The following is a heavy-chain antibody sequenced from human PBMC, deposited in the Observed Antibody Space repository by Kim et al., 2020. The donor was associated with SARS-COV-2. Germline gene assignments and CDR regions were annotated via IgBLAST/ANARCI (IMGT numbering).Heavy chain of an antibody. Sequence: GGSLRLSCAASGFTFSSYWMSWVRQAPGKGLEWVASIKQDGSEKYYVDSVKGRFTISRDNAKNSLYLQMNRLRTEDTAVFYCARNSYGLVANLDFWGQGSLVTVSS. J-gene: IGHJ4*02. CDR2: IKQDGSEK. CDR1: GFTFSSYW. CDR3: ARNSYGLVANLDF. D-gene: IGHD2-15*01. V-gene: IGHV3-7*01.